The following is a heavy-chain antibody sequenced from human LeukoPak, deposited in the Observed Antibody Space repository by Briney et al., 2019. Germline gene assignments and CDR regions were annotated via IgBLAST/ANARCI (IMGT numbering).Heavy chain of an antibody. Sequence: GGSLRLSCAVSGLTFSSHWMHWVRQAPGKGLVWVSYISTDGSTTNYADSVKGRFTISRDYAKNTVYLQMNSLRAEDTAVYYCARGAARAYYMDVWGKGTTVTVSS. V-gene: IGHV3-74*01. CDR3: ARGAARAYYMDV. D-gene: IGHD6-6*01. J-gene: IGHJ6*03. CDR1: GLTFSSHW. CDR2: ISTDGSTT.